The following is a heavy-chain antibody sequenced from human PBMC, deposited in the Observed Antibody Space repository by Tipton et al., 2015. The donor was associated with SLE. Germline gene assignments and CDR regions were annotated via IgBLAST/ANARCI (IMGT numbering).Heavy chain of an antibody. V-gene: IGHV4-34*01. CDR2: INHSGST. CDR1: GGSISSYY. CDR3: AKGSSGRGNYFDY. D-gene: IGHD1-26*01. Sequence: LSLTCTVSGGSISSYYWSWIRQPPGKGLEWVGEINHSGSTNYNPSLKSRVTISVDTSKNQFSLKLSSVTAADTAVYYCAKGSSGRGNYFDYWGQGTLVTVSS. J-gene: IGHJ4*02.